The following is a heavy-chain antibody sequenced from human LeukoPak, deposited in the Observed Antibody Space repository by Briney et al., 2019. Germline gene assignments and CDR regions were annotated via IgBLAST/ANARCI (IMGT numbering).Heavy chain of an antibody. V-gene: IGHV4-38-2*02. CDR3: ARDLKITDYYYDSSGYYYGNDAFDI. J-gene: IGHJ3*02. CDR1: GYSICSGYY. CDR2: IYHSGST. Sequence: PSETLSLTCTVSGYSICSGYYWGWIRQPPGKGLEWIGSIYHSGSTYYNPSLKSRVTISVDTSKNQFSLKLSSVTAADTAVYYCARDLKITDYYYDSSGYYYGNDAFDIWGQGTMVTVSS. D-gene: IGHD3-22*01.